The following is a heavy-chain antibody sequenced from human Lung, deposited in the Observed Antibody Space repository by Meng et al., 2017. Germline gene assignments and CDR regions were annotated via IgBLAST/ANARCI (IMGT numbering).Heavy chain of an antibody. CDR2: INPKSGDT. CDR3: ARDEDISAAGKLFGDY. CDR1: GYNFPDYY. Sequence: GQLWQTGAQVKKPGAPVKASCKPSGYNFPDYYIHWVRRAPGQGLEWMGRINPKSGDTHYAQKFQARVTMTGDTSISTAYMELSGLRSDDTAMYYCARDEDISAAGKLFGDYWGQGTLVTVSS. D-gene: IGHD6-25*01. V-gene: IGHV1-2*06. J-gene: IGHJ4*02.